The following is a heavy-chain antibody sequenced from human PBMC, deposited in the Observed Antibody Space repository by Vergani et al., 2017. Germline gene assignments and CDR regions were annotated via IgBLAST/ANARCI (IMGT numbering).Heavy chain of an antibody. V-gene: IGHV4-59*01. J-gene: IGHJ6*03. Sequence: QVQLQESGPGLVKPSETLSLTCTVSGGSISSYYWSWIRQPPGKGLEWIGYIYYSGSTNYNPSLKSRVTISVDTSKNQFSLKLSSVTAADTAVYYCARVSQYDFWSGYQYYYXMDVWGKGTTVTVSS. CDR1: GGSISSYY. D-gene: IGHD3-3*01. CDR2: IYYSGST. CDR3: ARVSQYDFWSGYQYYYXMDV.